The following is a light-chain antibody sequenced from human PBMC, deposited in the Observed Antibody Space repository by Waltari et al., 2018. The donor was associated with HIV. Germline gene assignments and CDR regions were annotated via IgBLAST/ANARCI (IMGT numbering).Light chain of an antibody. CDR1: SNDIGAYNY. CDR3: CSYAGSRVI. J-gene: IGLJ2*01. Sequence: QSALTQPRSVSGSPGQSVTISCVGTSNDIGAYNYVSWYQQHPGKAPKVMIYDVNKRPSGVPDRFSGSKSGYTASLTMSGLEAEDEADYYCCSYAGSRVIFGGGTKLTVL. V-gene: IGLV2-11*01. CDR2: DVN.